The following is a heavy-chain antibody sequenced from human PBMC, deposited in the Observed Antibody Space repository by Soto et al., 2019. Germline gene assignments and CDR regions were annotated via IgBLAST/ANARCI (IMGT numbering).Heavy chain of an antibody. Sequence: ASVKVSCKASGYKFTTYFIHWVRQAPGQGLEWMGMIHPSGDTGYAQKFRGRVTMTIDTSTTTAYMELRSLRSDDTAVYYCARELNRDSSAYYSFAYWGQGTLVTVSS. V-gene: IGHV1-46*01. D-gene: IGHD3-22*01. CDR3: ARELNRDSSAYYSFAY. CDR1: GYKFTTYF. CDR2: IHPSGDT. J-gene: IGHJ4*02.